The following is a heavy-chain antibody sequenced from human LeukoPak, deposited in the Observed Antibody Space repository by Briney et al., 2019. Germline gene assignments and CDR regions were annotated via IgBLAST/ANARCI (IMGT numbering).Heavy chain of an antibody. D-gene: IGHD5-18*01. Sequence: ASVKVSCKASGYTFTSYDINWVRQATGQGLEWMGWMNPNSGNTGYAQKFQGRVTMTRDTSISTAYMELSRLRSDDTAVYYCARGVDTAMDAYYYYYMDVWGKGTTVTVSS. J-gene: IGHJ6*03. CDR1: GYTFTSYD. CDR3: ARGVDTAMDAYYYYYMDV. CDR2: MNPNSGNT. V-gene: IGHV1-8*01.